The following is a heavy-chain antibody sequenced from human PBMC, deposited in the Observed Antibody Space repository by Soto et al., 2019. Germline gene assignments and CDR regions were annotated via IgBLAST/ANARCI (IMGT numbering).Heavy chain of an antibody. V-gene: IGHV1-69*01. Sequence: GASVRVCSKVSGGRRREFVLLWVVKAPGQGLEWMGGIIPIFGTANYAQKLQGRVTITADESTSTAYMELSSLRSEDTAVYYCAKDGRAYSGSLLNRSYGMDVWGQGTTVTGSS. CDR2: IIPIFGTA. D-gene: IGHD6-6*01. J-gene: IGHJ6*02. CDR3: AKDGRAYSGSLLNRSYGMDV. CDR1: GGRRREFV.